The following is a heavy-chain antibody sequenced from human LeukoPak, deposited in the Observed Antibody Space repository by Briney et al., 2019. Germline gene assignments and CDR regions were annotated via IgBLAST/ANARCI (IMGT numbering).Heavy chain of an antibody. CDR1: GGSISNYY. V-gene: IGHV4-59*01. CDR3: AKGGPEASAGLSWFDP. D-gene: IGHD1-14*01. CDR2: TYYSGNP. Sequence: SETLSLTCTVSGGSISNYYWYWMRQPPGKGLEWIAYTYYSGNPNYNPSLKSRATISVDTSKNQFSLKLSSVTAADTAVYYCAKGGPEASAGLSWFDPWGQGSLVTVSS. J-gene: IGHJ5*02.